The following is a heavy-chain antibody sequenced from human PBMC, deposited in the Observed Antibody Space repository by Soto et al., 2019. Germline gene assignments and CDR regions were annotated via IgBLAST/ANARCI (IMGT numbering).Heavy chain of an antibody. CDR1: GGTFSSYT. J-gene: IGHJ6*02. D-gene: IGHD2-15*01. V-gene: IGHV1-69*08. CDR3: AREPYCSGGSCYYYDGMDV. Sequence: QVQLVQSGAEVKTPGSSVKVSCKASGGTFSSYTISWVRQAPGQGLEWMGRIIPILGIANYAQKFQGRVTITADKSTSTAYMELSSLRSEDTAVYYCAREPYCSGGSCYYYDGMDVWGQGTTVTVSS. CDR2: IIPILGIA.